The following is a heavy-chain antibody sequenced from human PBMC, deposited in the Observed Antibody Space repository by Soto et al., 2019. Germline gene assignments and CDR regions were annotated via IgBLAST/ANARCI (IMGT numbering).Heavy chain of an antibody. CDR1: GGSISSSSYY. D-gene: IGHD5-12*01. CDR2: IYYSGST. V-gene: IGHV4-39*01. CDR3: ARQQVATTEIDY. Sequence: QLQLQESGPGLVKPSETLSLTCTVSGGSISSSSYYWGWIRQPPGKGLEWIGSIYYSGSTYYNPSLKSRVTISVDTSKNQFSLKLSSVTAADTAVYYCARQQVATTEIDYWGQGTLVTVSS. J-gene: IGHJ4*02.